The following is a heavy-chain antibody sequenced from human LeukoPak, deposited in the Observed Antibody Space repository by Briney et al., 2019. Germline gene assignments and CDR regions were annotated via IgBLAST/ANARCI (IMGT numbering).Heavy chain of an antibody. CDR3: ARGSTICSGGSCYSGSHLDY. CDR1: GYTFTSYG. CDR2: ISAYNGNT. V-gene: IGHV1-18*04. Sequence: ASVKVSCKASGYTFTSYGISWVRQAPGQGLEWMGWISAYNGNTNYAQKLQGRVTMTTDTSTSTAYMELRSLRSEDTAVYYCARGSTICSGGSCYSGSHLDYWGQGTLVTVSS. D-gene: IGHD2-15*01. J-gene: IGHJ4*02.